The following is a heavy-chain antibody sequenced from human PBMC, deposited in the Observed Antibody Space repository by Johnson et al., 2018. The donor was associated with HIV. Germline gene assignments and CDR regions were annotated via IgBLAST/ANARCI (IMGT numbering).Heavy chain of an antibody. D-gene: IGHD6-6*01. CDR1: GFTFSSYA. Sequence: EVQLLESGGGLVQPGGSLRLSCAASGFTFSSYAMSWVRQAPGKGLEWVSAISGSGGSTYYADSVKGRFTISRDNSKNTLYLQMNRLRAEDTAVYYGAKEKAGRRWGGDAFDSWGQGTMVTVSS. CDR2: ISGSGGST. V-gene: IGHV3-23*01. J-gene: IGHJ3*02. CDR3: AKEKAGRRWGGDAFDS.